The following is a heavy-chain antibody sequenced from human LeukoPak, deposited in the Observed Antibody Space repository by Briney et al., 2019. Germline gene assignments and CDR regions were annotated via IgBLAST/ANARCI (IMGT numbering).Heavy chain of an antibody. V-gene: IGHV3-23*01. J-gene: IGHJ4*02. CDR1: GFTFSTFA. CDR2: IFPSGGEI. D-gene: IGHD2-8*02. Sequence: GGSLRLSCAAPGFTFSTFAMSWVRQPPGKGLEWVSCIFPSGGEIHYADSGRGRFTISRDNSKSSLSLQMNSLRAEDTAIYYCATYRQVLLPFESWGQGTLVTVSS. CDR3: ATYRQVLLPFES.